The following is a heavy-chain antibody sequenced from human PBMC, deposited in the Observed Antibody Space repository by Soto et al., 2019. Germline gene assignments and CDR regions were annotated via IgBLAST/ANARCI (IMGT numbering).Heavy chain of an antibody. V-gene: IGHV4-30-2*01. J-gene: IGHJ5*02. Sequence: PSETLSLTCTVSGGSISTINYYWSWIRQPPGKGLEWIGYMYHSGSTYYNPSLKSRVTISVDRSKNQFSLKLSSVTAADTAVYYCARVPGPWGQGTLVTVSS. CDR2: MYHSGST. D-gene: IGHD7-27*01. CDR1: GGSISTINYY. CDR3: ARVPGP.